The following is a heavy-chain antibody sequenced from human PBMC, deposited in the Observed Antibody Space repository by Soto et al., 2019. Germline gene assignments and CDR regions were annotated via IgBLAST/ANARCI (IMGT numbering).Heavy chain of an antibody. V-gene: IGHV1-69*01. D-gene: IGHD2-2*01. J-gene: IGHJ6*02. CDR3: ARSQGSSTSLEIYDYYYYGMDV. Sequence: QVQLVQSGAEVKKPGSSVKVSCKASGGTFSSYAISWVRQAPGQGLEWMGGLIPISGTANYAQKFQGRVTITADEATSTADMERSSRRSEDTAVYYCARSQGSSTSLEIYDYYYYGMDVWGQGTTVTVSS. CDR2: LIPISGTA. CDR1: GGTFSSYA.